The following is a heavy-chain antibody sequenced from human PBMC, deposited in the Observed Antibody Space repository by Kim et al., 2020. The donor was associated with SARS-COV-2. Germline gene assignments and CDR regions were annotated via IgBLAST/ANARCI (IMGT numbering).Heavy chain of an antibody. CDR3: VKPVGGYDDWFDP. J-gene: IGHJ5*02. D-gene: IGHD5-12*01. Sequence: YADSVKGRFTISRDNSKNTLYLQMSSLRAEDTAVYYCVKPVGGYDDWFDPWGQGTLVTVSS. V-gene: IGHV3-64D*09.